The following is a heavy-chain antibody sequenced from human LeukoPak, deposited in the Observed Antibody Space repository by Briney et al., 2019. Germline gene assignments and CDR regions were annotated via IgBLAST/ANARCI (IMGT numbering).Heavy chain of an antibody. D-gene: IGHD6-13*01. CDR3: AKDPYSSSEGYFDY. J-gene: IGHJ4*02. CDR2: IWYEGSNK. CDR1: GFTFSSDG. Sequence: PGRSLRLSCAASGFTFSSDGMHWVRQAPGKGLEWVAVIWYEGSNKYYADSVKGRCTITRDHSKNTLYLQMNSLRAEETAVYSFAKDPYSSSEGYFDYWGQGTLVTVSS. V-gene: IGHV3-33*06.